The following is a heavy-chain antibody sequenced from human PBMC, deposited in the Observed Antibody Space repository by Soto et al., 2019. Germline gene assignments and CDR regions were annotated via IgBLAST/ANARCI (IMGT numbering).Heavy chain of an antibody. CDR3: EKDPDSVVTTVTFDY. J-gene: IGHJ4*02. CDR1: GFTFSSYG. D-gene: IGHD4-17*01. V-gene: IGHV3-30*18. Sequence: GGSLRLSCAASGFTFSSYGMHWVRQAPGKGLEWVAVISYDGSNKYYADSVKGRFTISRDNSKNTLYLQMNSLRAEDTAVYYCEKDPDSVVTTVTFDYWGQGTLVTVYS. CDR2: ISYDGSNK.